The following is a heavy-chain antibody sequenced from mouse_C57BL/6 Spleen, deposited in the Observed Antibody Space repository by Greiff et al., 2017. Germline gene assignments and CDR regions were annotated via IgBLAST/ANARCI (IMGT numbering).Heavy chain of an antibody. Sequence: VQLQQSGPELVKPGASVKIPCKASGYTFTDYNMDWVQQSHGKSLEWIGDINPNNGGTIYNQKFKGKATLTVDKSSSTAYMGLRSLTSEDTAVYYCARRGKYDYGAWFAYWGQGTLVTVSA. CDR2: INPNNGGT. D-gene: IGHD2-4*01. CDR1: GYTFTDYN. CDR3: ARRGKYDYGAWFAY. V-gene: IGHV1-18*01. J-gene: IGHJ3*01.